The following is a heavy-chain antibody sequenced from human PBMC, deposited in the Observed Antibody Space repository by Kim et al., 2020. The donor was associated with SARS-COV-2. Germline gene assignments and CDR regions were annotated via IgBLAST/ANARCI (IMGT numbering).Heavy chain of an antibody. CDR1: GGSFSGYY. J-gene: IGHJ6*02. CDR3: ARVPYGIALLRYFDSRDYGMDV. D-gene: IGHD3-9*01. V-gene: IGHV4-34*01. Sequence: SETLSLTCAVYGGSFSGYYWSWIRQPPGKGLEWIGEINHSGSTNYNPSLKSRVTISVDTSKNQFSLKLSSVTAADTAVYYCARVPYGIALLRYFDSRDYGMDVWGQGTTVTVSS. CDR2: INHSGST.